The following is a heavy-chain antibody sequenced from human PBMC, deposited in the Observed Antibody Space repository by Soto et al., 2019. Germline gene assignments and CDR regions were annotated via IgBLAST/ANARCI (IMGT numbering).Heavy chain of an antibody. J-gene: IGHJ4*02. CDR3: AKDPGDYVPPFDY. V-gene: IGHV3-23*01. D-gene: IGHD4-17*01. CDR2: ISGSGGST. CDR1: GFTFSSYA. Sequence: SGGSLRLSCAASGFTFSSYAMSWVRQAPGKGLEWVSAISGSGGSTYYADSVKGRFTISRDNPKNTLYLQMNSLRAEDTAVYYCAKDPGDYVPPFDYWGQGTLVTVSS.